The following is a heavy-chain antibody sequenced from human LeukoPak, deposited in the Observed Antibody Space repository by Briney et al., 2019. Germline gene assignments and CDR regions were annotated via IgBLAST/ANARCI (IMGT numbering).Heavy chain of an antibody. CDR1: GFTFSSYW. CDR2: IKTDGSIT. V-gene: IGHV3-74*01. J-gene: IGHJ4*02. Sequence: GGSLRLSCAASGFTFSSYWMCWVRQDPGKGLAWVSCIKTDGSITAYAGSVKGRFTISRDNAKNTRYLQMNSLRADDTAVYYCARDGDAPMTDFDYWGQGTLVTVSS. CDR3: ARDGDAPMTDFDY. D-gene: IGHD2-21*02.